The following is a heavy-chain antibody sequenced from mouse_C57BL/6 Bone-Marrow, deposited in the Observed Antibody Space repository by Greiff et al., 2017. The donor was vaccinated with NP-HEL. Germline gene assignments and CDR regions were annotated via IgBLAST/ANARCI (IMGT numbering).Heavy chain of an antibody. J-gene: IGHJ2*01. CDR3: ARYGDYVYYFDY. CDR2: IRNKANGYTT. D-gene: IGHD2-4*01. Sequence: EVKLVESGGGLVQPGGSLSLSCAASGFTFTDYYMSWVRQPPGKALEWLGFIRNKANGYTTEYSASVKGRFTISRDTSQSILYLQMNALRAEDSATYYCARYGDYVYYFDYWGQGTTLTVSS. V-gene: IGHV7-3*01. CDR1: GFTFTDYY.